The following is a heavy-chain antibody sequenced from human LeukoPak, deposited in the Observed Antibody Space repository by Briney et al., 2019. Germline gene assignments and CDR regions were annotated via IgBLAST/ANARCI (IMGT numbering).Heavy chain of an antibody. CDR3: ARDPQYYYDSSGYYPGY. CDR1: GYTFTSYG. Sequence: GASVKVSCKASGYTFTSYGISWVRQAPGQGLEWMGWISAYNGNTNYALKLQGRVTMTTDTSTSTAYMELRSLRSDDTAVYYCARDPQYYYDSSGYYPGYWGQGTLVTVSS. CDR2: ISAYNGNT. J-gene: IGHJ4*02. V-gene: IGHV1-18*01. D-gene: IGHD3-22*01.